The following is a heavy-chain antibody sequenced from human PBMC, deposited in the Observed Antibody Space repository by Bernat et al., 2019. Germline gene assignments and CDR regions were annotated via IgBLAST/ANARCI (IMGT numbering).Heavy chain of an antibody. CDR1: GFPFSTYG. CDR2: ITFDASNK. J-gene: IGHJ3*02. Sequence: QVQLVESGGGVVQPGRSLRLSCEASGFPFSTYGMHWVRQAPGKGLEWVALITFDASNKEYADSVKGRFTISRDNSKNTVYLQMNSLRVEDTAVYYCARERSDAFDIWGQGTMVTVSS. CDR3: ARERSDAFDI. V-gene: IGHV3-30*03.